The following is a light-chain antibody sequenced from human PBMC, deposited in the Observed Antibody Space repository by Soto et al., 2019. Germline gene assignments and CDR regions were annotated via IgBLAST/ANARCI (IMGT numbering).Light chain of an antibody. CDR3: QQYGSSPTVT. V-gene: IGKV3-20*01. J-gene: IGKJ5*01. Sequence: ESVLPQSPGTLSFSPGERATLSCRASQSVSSSYLAWYQQKPGQAPRLLIYGASSRATGIPDRFSGSGSGTDFTLTISRLEPEDFAVYYCQQYGSSPTVTFGQGTRLEI. CDR1: QSVSSSY. CDR2: GAS.